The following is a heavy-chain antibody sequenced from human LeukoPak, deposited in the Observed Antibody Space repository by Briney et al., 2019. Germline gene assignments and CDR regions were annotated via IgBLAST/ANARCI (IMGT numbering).Heavy chain of an antibody. CDR2: ISGSGDST. CDR1: GFTFSSYG. D-gene: IGHD6-13*01. Sequence: SGGTLRLSCAASGFTFSSYGMSWVRQAPGKGLEWVSAISGSGDSTYYADSVKGRFTISRDNSKNTLYLQMNSLRAEDTAVYYCARDIVDSSSWYYFDYWGQGTLVTVSS. CDR3: ARDIVDSSSWYYFDY. V-gene: IGHV3-23*01. J-gene: IGHJ4*02.